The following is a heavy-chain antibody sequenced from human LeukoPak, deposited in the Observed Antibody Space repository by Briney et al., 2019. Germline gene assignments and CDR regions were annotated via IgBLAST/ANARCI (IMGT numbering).Heavy chain of an antibody. CDR3: AREAAAPFDY. CDR1: GGSLSSGGYY. CDR2: IYTNGNT. Sequence: PSQTLSLTCTVSGGSLSSGGYYWSWIRQPAGKGLEWIGRIYTNGNTNYNPSLKSRVTISVDTSKNQFSLKLSSVTAADTAVYYCAREAAAPFDYWGQGTLVTVSS. V-gene: IGHV4-61*02. D-gene: IGHD6-13*01. J-gene: IGHJ4*02.